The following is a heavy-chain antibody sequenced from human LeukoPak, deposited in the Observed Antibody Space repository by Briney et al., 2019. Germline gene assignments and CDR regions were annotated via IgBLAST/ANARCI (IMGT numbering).Heavy chain of an antibody. CDR2: IYYSGST. CDR1: GGSISSGSYY. V-gene: IGHV4-61*01. J-gene: IGHJ4*02. CDR3: ARAVDTAMVKGPYYFDY. Sequence: SETLSLTCTVSGGSISSGSYYWSWIRQPPGKGLEWIGYIYYSGSTNYNPSLKSRVTISVDTSKNQFSLKLSSVTAADTAVYYCARAVDTAMVKGPYYFDYWGQGTLVTVSS. D-gene: IGHD5-18*01.